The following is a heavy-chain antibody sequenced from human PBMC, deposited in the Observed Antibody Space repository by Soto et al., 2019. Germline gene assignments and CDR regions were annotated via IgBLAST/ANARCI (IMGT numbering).Heavy chain of an antibody. CDR3: AKDLTRQLAYWLNP. J-gene: IGHJ5*02. Sequence: ASVKVSCKASGFSFTGYYIHWLRQAPGQGLEWMGWINAHSGGTEYAQKFQGRVTLTRDTSIATAYLTLTSLTSDDTALYYCAKDLTRQLAYWLNPWGQGAQVTV. D-gene: IGHD6-6*01. CDR2: INAHSGGT. CDR1: GFSFTGYY. V-gene: IGHV1-2*02.